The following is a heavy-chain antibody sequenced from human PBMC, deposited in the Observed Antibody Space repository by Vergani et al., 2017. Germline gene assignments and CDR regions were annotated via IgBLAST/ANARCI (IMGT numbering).Heavy chain of an antibody. J-gene: IGHJ3*01. D-gene: IGHD5-12*01. CDR3: TKGSVYYHDSAGHGYDPYTGFDL. V-gene: IGHV3-9*01. Sequence: EVQMVESGGGLVKPGGSLRLSCVASGITFWKFGMHWVRQGPGKGLEWVSGISWNSGAVDYADSVRGRFTISRDNAKNSLFLEMNSLRFEDTAVYFCTKGSVYYHDSAGHGYDPYTGFDLWGQGTLVTVSS. CDR1: GITFWKFG. CDR2: ISWNSGAV.